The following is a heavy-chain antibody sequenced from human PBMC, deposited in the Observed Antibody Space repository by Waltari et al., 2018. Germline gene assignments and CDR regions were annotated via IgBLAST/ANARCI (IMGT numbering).Heavy chain of an antibody. D-gene: IGHD3-3*01. CDR2: ISYDGSNK. V-gene: IGHV3-30*01. CDR1: GFTFSSYA. CDR3: ARDVHYDFWSGNDNYFNY. J-gene: IGHJ4*02. Sequence: HVQLVESGGGVVQPGRSLRLSCAASGFTFSSYAMHWVRQAPGKGVQWVAIISYDGSNKYYADSVKGRFTISRDNSKNTLYLQMNSLRAEDTAVYYCARDVHYDFWSGNDNYFNYWGQGTLVTVSS.